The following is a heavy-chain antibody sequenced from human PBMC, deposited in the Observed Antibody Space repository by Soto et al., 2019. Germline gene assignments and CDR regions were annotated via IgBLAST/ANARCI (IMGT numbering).Heavy chain of an antibody. CDR2: ISYDGSNK. V-gene: IGHV3-30-3*01. CDR1: GFTFSSYA. J-gene: IGHJ4*02. D-gene: IGHD1-26*01. CDR3: ARPLRHRSYEVVY. Sequence: GGSLRLSCAASGFTFSSYAMHWVRQAPGKGLEWVAVISYDGSNKYYADSVKGRFTISRDNSKNTLYLQMNSLRAEDTAVYYCARPLRHRSYEVVYWGQGSLVTVPS.